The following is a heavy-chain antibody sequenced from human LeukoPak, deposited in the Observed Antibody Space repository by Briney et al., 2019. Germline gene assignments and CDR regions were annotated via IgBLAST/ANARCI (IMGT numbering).Heavy chain of an antibody. D-gene: IGHD4-17*01. Sequence: ASVKVSCKASGYSFTSYDINWVRQATGQGLEWMGWMKPDSGYTGYAQKFRGRVTMTRNTSISTAYMELSSLGSEDTAVYSCARGLPSQTFGTTVTSWGQGTLVTVSS. J-gene: IGHJ4*02. CDR3: ARGLPSQTFGTTVTS. CDR1: GYSFTSYD. V-gene: IGHV1-8*01. CDR2: MKPDSGYT.